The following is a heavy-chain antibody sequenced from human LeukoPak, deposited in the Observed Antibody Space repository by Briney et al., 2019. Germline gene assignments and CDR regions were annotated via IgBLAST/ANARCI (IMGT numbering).Heavy chain of an antibody. D-gene: IGHD3-22*01. Sequence: ASVKVSCKASGYTFTGYYMHWLRQAPRQGLEWMGWINPNSGGTNYAQNFQGRVTMTRDTSISTAYMELSRLRSDDTAVYYCARYYDSSGYPYYWGQGTLVTVSS. J-gene: IGHJ4*02. CDR3: ARYYDSSGYPYY. CDR2: INPNSGGT. V-gene: IGHV1-2*02. CDR1: GYTFTGYY.